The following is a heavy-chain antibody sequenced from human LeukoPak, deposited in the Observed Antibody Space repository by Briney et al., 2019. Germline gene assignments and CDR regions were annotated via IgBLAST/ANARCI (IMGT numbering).Heavy chain of an antibody. J-gene: IGHJ4*02. Sequence: TPSETLSLTCTVSGGSISSGSYYWSWIRQPAGKGLEWIGRIYTSGSTNYSPSLKSRVTISVDTSKNQFSLKLSSVTAADTAVYYCARTAILTGYYNLDYWGQGTLVTVSS. V-gene: IGHV4-61*02. CDR2: IYTSGST. CDR1: GGSISSGSYY. D-gene: IGHD3-9*01. CDR3: ARTAILTGYYNLDY.